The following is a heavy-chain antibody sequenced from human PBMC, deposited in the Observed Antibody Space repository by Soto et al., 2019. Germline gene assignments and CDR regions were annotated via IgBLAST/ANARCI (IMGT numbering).Heavy chain of an antibody. CDR1: GFTFSSYG. CDR2: ISYDGSNK. Sequence: GGSLRLSCAASGFTFSSYGMHWVRQAPGKGLEWVAVISYDGSNKYYADSVKGRFTISRDNSKNTLYLQMNSLRAEDTAVYYCAKVPFAARDYGMDVWGQGTTVTVSS. V-gene: IGHV3-30*18. D-gene: IGHD6-6*01. CDR3: AKVPFAARDYGMDV. J-gene: IGHJ6*02.